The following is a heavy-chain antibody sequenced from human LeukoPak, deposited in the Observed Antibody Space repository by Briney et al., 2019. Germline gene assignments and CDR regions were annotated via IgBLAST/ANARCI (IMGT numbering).Heavy chain of an antibody. Sequence: GASVKVSCKASGYTFTGYYMHWVRQAPGQGLEWMGWINPNSGGTNYAQKFQGRVTMTRDTSISTAYMGLSSLRSDDTAVYYCARAYSGSYYLDFQHWGQGTLVTVSS. D-gene: IGHD1-26*01. CDR3: ARAYSGSYYLDFQH. CDR1: GYTFTGYY. CDR2: INPNSGGT. J-gene: IGHJ1*01. V-gene: IGHV1-2*02.